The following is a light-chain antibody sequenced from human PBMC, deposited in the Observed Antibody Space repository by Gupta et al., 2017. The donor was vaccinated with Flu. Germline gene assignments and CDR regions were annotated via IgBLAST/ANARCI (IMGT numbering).Light chain of an antibody. Sequence: QSALTQPPPASGSPGQSVTISCTGTSSDVGGYNYVSWYQQHPGKAHKLMIYEVSKRPAGVPARFSGSKSGNTASLTVSGLQAEDEADYYCSSYAGSNNYVFGTGTKVTVL. J-gene: IGLJ1*01. CDR2: EVS. CDR1: SSDVGGYNY. CDR3: SSYAGSNNYV. V-gene: IGLV2-8*01.